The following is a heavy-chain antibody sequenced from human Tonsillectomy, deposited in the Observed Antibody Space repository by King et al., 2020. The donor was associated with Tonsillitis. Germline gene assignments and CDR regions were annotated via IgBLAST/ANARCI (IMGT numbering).Heavy chain of an antibody. CDR2: IYPGDSDT. J-gene: IGHJ4*02. D-gene: IGHD1-26*01. V-gene: IGHV5-51*01. Sequence: VQLVESGAEVKKPGESPKMSCKGSGYSFTSYWIGWVRQMPGKGLEWMGVIYPGDSDTRYSPSFKGQVTISADKSITTPYLQWSSLKASDTAMYFCARHLGGSIDSWGQGTLVTVSS. CDR1: GYSFTSYW. CDR3: ARHLGGSIDS.